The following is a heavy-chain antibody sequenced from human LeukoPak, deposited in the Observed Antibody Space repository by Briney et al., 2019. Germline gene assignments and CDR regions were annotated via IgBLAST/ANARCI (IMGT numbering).Heavy chain of an antibody. J-gene: IGHJ6*03. Sequence: GGPLRLSCAASGFTFSTYNMNWVRQAPGKGLEWVSSITSSSSYIYYADSVKGRFTISRDNAKNSLYLQMNSLRAEDTAVYYCARDPYSGSYWDYYYYYMDLWGQGTTVTISS. V-gene: IGHV3-21*01. CDR3: ARDPYSGSYWDYYYYYMDL. CDR1: GFTFSTYN. CDR2: ITSSSSYI. D-gene: IGHD1-26*01.